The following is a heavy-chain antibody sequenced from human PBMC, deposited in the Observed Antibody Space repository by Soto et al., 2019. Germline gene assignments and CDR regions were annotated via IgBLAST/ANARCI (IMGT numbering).Heavy chain of an antibody. CDR3: ARAYVDNRFDP. CDR1: GYTFTSYA. CDR2: INAGNGNT. V-gene: IGHV1-3*01. Sequence: QVQLVQSGAEVKKPGASVKVSCKASGYTFTSYAMHWVRQAPGQRLEWMGWINAGNGNTKYSQKFQGRVTITRDTSASTAYMELSTLRSKDTDVYYCARAYVDNRFDPWGQGTLVTVYS. D-gene: IGHD3-16*01. J-gene: IGHJ5*02.